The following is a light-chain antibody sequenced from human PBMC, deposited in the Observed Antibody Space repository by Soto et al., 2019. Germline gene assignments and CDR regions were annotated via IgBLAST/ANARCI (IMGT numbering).Light chain of an antibody. J-gene: IGKJ4*01. CDR3: QQYDNLPLT. V-gene: IGKV1-33*01. CDR1: QDISNY. Sequence: DIQMTQSPSSLSASVVDRVTITFQASQDISNYLNWYQQKPGKAPKLLIYDASNLETGGPSRFSGSGSGTDFTFTISSLQPEDIATYYCQQYDNLPLTFGGGTKVDI. CDR2: DAS.